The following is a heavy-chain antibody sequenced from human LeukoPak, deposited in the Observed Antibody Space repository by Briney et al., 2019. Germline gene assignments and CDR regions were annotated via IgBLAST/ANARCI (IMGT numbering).Heavy chain of an antibody. J-gene: IGHJ4*02. CDR2: ISYDGSNK. CDR3: AKDREPIRVTTVDY. CDR1: GFTFSSYG. V-gene: IGHV3-30*18. Sequence: GGSLRLSCAASGFTFSSYGMHWVRQAPGKGLEWVAVISYDGSNKYYADSVKGRFTISRDNSKNTLYLQMNSLRAEDTAVYYCAKDREPIRVTTVDYWGQGTLVIVSS. D-gene: IGHD4-17*01.